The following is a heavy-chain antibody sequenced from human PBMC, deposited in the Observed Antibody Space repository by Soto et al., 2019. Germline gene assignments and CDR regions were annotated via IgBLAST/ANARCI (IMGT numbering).Heavy chain of an antibody. CDR2: ITPALGKT. D-gene: IGHD6-19*01. Sequence: QVQLVQSGAEVKKPGSSVKVSCKASGGTFSRYTITWVRQAPGQGLEWIGRITPALGKTENAQKFQDRVTILADTSTSTAYMELSSLRSDDTAVYYCARGTQQWLVEDQYFQHWGQGTLVTVSS. CDR1: GGTFSRYT. V-gene: IGHV1-69*08. J-gene: IGHJ1*01. CDR3: ARGTQQWLVEDQYFQH.